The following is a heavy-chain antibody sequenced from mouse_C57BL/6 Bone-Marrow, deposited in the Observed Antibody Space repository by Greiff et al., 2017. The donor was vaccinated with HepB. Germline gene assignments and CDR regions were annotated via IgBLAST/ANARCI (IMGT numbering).Heavy chain of an antibody. J-gene: IGHJ1*03. Sequence: EVQLQQSGAELVKPGASVKLSCTASGFNIKDYYMHWVKQRPEQGLEWIGRIDPEDGETNYAPKFQGKATITADTSSNTAYLQLSSLTSEDTAVYYCARDYGSSYGYFDVWGTGTTVTVSA. CDR2: IDPEDGET. CDR3: ARDYGSSYGYFDV. D-gene: IGHD1-1*01. CDR1: GFNIKDYY. V-gene: IGHV14-2*01.